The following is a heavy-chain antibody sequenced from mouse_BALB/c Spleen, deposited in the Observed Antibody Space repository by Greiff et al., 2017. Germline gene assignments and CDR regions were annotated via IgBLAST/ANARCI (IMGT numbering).Heavy chain of an antibody. CDR3: ARGGNYEGYYAMDY. Sequence: EVQVVESGGGLVKPGGSLKLSCAASGFTFSDYYMYWVRQTPEKRLEWVATISDGGSYTYYPDSVKGRFTISRDNAKNNLYLQMSSLKSEDTAMYYCARGGNYEGYYAMDYWGQGTSVTVSS. V-gene: IGHV5-4*02. CDR2: ISDGGSYT. CDR1: GFTFSDYY. J-gene: IGHJ4*01. D-gene: IGHD2-1*01.